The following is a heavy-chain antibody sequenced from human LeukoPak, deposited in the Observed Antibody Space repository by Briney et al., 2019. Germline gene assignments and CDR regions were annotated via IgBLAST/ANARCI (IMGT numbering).Heavy chain of an antibody. J-gene: IGHJ5*01. D-gene: IGHD3-10*01. CDR2: IHYSGST. CDR1: GGSITSHF. V-gene: IGHV4-59*11. Sequence: SETLSLTCAVSGGSITSHFWSCIRQPPGKGLKWIGYIHYSGSTNYNPSLKSRVTISPDTSKNQLFLKLNSVTAADTAVYYCARLVWLGESPGSWFDSWGQGTLVTVSS. CDR3: ARLVWLGESPGSWFDS.